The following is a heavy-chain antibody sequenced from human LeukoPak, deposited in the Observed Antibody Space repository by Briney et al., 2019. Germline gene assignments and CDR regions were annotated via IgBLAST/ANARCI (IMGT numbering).Heavy chain of an antibody. CDR2: IIPIFGTA. D-gene: IGHD3-22*01. CDR3: ARAGLWDYSDSSGYHNGAFDI. Sequence: SVKVSCKASGGTFSSYAISWVRQAPGQGLEWMGGIIPIFGTANYAQKFQGRVTITADKSTSTAYMELSSLRSDDTAVYYCARAGLWDYSDSSGYHNGAFDIWGQGTMVTVSS. J-gene: IGHJ3*02. V-gene: IGHV1-69*06. CDR1: GGTFSSYA.